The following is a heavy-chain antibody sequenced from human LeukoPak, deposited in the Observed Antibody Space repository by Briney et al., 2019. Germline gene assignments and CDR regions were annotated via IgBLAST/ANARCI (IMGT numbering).Heavy chain of an antibody. CDR1: GFTFSSYA. CDR2: ISHDGSNK. V-gene: IGHV3-30-3*01. J-gene: IGHJ6*02. Sequence: GGSLRLSCAASGFTFSSYAMHWVRQAPGKGLEWVAVISHDGSNKYYADSVKGRFTISRDNSKNTLYLQMNSLRAEDTAVYYCARDGYYGSGSYYYYYYGMDVWGQGTTVTVSS. CDR3: ARDGYYGSGSYYYYYYGMDV. D-gene: IGHD3-10*01.